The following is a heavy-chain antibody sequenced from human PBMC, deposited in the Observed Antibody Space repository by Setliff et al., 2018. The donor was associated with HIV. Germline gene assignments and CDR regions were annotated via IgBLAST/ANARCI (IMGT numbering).Heavy chain of an antibody. V-gene: IGHV1-46*01. J-gene: IGHJ6*02. CDR3: ARTYYNFWSGDYYYYGMDV. CDR2: INPSGGST. D-gene: IGHD3-3*01. Sequence: ASVKVSCKASGYTFTSYYMHWVRQAPGQGLEWMGIINPSGGSTSYEQKFQGRVTMTRDTSTSTVYMELSSLRSEDTAVYYCARTYYNFWSGDYYYYGMDVWGQGTTVTVS. CDR1: GYTFTSYY.